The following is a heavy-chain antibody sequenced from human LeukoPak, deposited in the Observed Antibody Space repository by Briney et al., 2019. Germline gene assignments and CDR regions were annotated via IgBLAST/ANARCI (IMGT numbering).Heavy chain of an antibody. J-gene: IGHJ4*02. CDR3: ARSGGYCSSTSCFPY. CDR2: IYHSGST. Sequence: PSETLSLTCAVSGGSISSSNWWSWVRQPPGKGLEWIGEIYHSGSTNYNPSLKSRVTISVDTSKNQFSLKLSSVTAADTAVYYCARSGGYCSSTSCFPYWGQGTLVTVSS. D-gene: IGHD2-2*01. V-gene: IGHV4-4*02. CDR1: GGSISSSNW.